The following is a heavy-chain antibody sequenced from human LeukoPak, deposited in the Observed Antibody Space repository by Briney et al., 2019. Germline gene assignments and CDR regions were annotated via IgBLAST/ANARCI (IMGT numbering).Heavy chain of an antibody. Sequence: PSETLSLTCTVSGGSISSSSYYWGWIRQPPGKGLEWIGSIYYSGSTYYNPSLKSRVTISVDTSKNQFSLKLSSVTAADTAVYYCARQGCSSTSCYHASGSPVNWFDPWGQGTLVTVSS. V-gene: IGHV4-39*01. CDR1: GGSISSSSYY. CDR3: ARQGCSSTSCYHASGSPVNWFDP. D-gene: IGHD2-2*01. J-gene: IGHJ5*02. CDR2: IYYSGST.